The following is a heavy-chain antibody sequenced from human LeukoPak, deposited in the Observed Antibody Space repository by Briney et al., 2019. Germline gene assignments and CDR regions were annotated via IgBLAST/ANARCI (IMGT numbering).Heavy chain of an antibody. CDR1: GFTFSNYW. V-gene: IGHV3-74*01. J-gene: IGHJ4*02. Sequence: PGGSLRLSCAASGFTFSNYWMHWVRQAPGKGLVWVSRINTDGSSTNYADSVKGRFTISRDNAKSTLYLQVSSLRAEDTAVYYRAREGYTGSYPDYWSQGTLVTVSS. D-gene: IGHD1-26*01. CDR3: AREGYTGSYPDY. CDR2: INTDGSST.